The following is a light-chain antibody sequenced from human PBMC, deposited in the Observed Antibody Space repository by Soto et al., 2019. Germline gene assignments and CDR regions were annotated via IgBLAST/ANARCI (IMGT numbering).Light chain of an antibody. Sequence: DIQMTQSPSSLSASVGDRVTITCQASQDIKNYLNWYQQKPGKAPKLLIYDASYLQTGVPSRFSGSGSGRDFTFTISSLQPEDIAAYYCQQYDNLPLTFGGGTKVEIK. CDR2: DAS. J-gene: IGKJ4*01. CDR1: QDIKNY. V-gene: IGKV1-33*01. CDR3: QQYDNLPLT.